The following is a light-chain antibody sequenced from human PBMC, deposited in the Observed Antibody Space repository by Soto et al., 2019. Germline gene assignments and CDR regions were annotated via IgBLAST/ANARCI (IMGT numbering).Light chain of an antibody. CDR1: QSISTY. J-gene: IGKJ4*01. CDR2: AAS. V-gene: IGKV1-39*01. Sequence: DIQMTQSPSSLSASVGDRVTITCRASQSISTYLNWYQQKPGKAPKLLIYAASRLQSGVPSTFSGSGSGTDFTLTSSSLQPEDFATYYCQQSYSTPVTFGGGTKVEIK. CDR3: QQSYSTPVT.